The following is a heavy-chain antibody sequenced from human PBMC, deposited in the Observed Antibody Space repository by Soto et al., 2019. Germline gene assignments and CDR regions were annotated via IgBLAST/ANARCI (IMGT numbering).Heavy chain of an antibody. CDR1: GYSFSTYW. CDR2: IYPGDSDT. V-gene: IGHV5-51*01. Sequence: ESLKISCTGSGYSFSTYWIAWVRQMPGKGLEGMGIIYPGDSDTRYSPSFQGQVTISADTSTKTAYLQWSSLKASDTAIYYCASLPHFLWFADLTFRAYYFNYWGPGGLVTVSS. D-gene: IGHD3-10*01. CDR3: ASLPHFLWFADLTFRAYYFNY. J-gene: IGHJ4*02.